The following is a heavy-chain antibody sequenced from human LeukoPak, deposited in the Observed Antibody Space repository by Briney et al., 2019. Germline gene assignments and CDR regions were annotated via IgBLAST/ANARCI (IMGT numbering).Heavy chain of an antibody. CDR2: IRSKSYGGTT. Sequence: GGSLRLSCTTSGFTFGDHAMSWVRQAPGKGLEWVGFIRSKSYGGTTEYAASVKGRFTISRDDSKSIAYLRMDSLKTDDTAMYYCTRGPTHQWLYYGMDVWGQGTTVTVSS. CDR1: GFTFGDHA. D-gene: IGHD5-24*01. CDR3: TRGPTHQWLYYGMDV. J-gene: IGHJ6*02. V-gene: IGHV3-49*04.